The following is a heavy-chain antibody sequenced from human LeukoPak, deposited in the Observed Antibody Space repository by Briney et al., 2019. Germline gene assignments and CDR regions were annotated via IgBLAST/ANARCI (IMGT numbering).Heavy chain of an antibody. CDR1: GGSISSSSYY. V-gene: IGHV3-23*01. Sequence: PSETLSLTCTVSGGSISSSSYYWGWIRQAPGKGLEWVSAISGSGGSTYYADSVKGRFTISRDNSKNTLYLQMNSLRAEDTAVYYCAKTYGDYDFDYWGQGTLVTVSS. CDR3: AKTYGDYDFDY. J-gene: IGHJ4*02. D-gene: IGHD4-17*01. CDR2: ISGSGGST.